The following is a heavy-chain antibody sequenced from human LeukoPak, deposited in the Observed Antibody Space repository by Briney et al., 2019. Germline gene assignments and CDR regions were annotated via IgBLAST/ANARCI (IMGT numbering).Heavy chain of an antibody. Sequence: GGSLRLSCAASGFIINRSYMNWVRQAPGKGLEWVSIIHNDGTTYYADSVKGRFTISRDDSKNTIYLQMNSLRAEDTAVYYCARDSLHTSWGQGTLVTVSS. V-gene: IGHV3-66*01. CDR3: ARDSLHTS. J-gene: IGHJ5*02. CDR2: IHNDGTT. CDR1: GFIINRSY. D-gene: IGHD2-2*02.